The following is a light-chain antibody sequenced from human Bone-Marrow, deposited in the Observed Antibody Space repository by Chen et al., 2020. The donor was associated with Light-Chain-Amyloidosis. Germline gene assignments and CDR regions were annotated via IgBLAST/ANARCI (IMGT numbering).Light chain of an antibody. CDR1: NIGSTS. CDR3: QVWDRSSDRPV. V-gene: IGLV3-21*02. CDR2: DDS. Sequence: YVMTQPSSVSVALGQTATIACGGNNIGSTSVHWYQQTPGQAPLLVVYDDSDRPSGIPERLSGSSSGNTATLTISRVEAGDEADYYCQVWDRSSDRPVFGGGTKLTVL. J-gene: IGLJ3*02.